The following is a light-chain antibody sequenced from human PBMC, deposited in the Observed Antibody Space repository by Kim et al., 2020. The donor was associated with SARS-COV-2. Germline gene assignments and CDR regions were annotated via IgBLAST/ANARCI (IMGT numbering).Light chain of an antibody. CDR2: DNN. J-gene: IGLJ2*01. CDR3: GTWDSSLSAGV. Sequence: QTATISYSGSSSNMGNHYVSWYQQRPGTAPKLLIYDNNKRPSGIPDRFSGSKSGTSATLGITGLQTGDEADYYCGTWDSSLSAGVFGGGTKVTVL. CDR1: SSNMGNHY. V-gene: IGLV1-51*01.